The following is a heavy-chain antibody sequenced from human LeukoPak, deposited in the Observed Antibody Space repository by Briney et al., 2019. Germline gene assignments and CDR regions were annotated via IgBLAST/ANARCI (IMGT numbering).Heavy chain of an antibody. CDR2: ISNTGGST. CDR1: GFIFSSHA. V-gene: IGHV3-23*01. CDR3: AKDLTTVVTSRFDD. D-gene: IGHD4-23*01. Sequence: PGGSLRLSCAASGFIFSSHAMSWVRRAPGKGLEWVSAISNTGGSTYYADSVKGRFAISRVDSKNTLYLQMNDLRAEDPAIYYCAKDLTTVVTSRFDDWGQGSLATVSS. J-gene: IGHJ4*02.